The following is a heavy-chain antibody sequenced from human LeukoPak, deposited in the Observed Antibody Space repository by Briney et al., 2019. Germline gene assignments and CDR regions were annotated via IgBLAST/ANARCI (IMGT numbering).Heavy chain of an antibody. D-gene: IGHD1/OR15-1a*01. Sequence: PGGSLRLSCTASGFTFGDYAMSWFRQAPGKGLEWVGFIRSKAYGGTTEYAASVKGRFTISRDDSKSIAYLQMNSLKTDDTSVYYCAKTRSENNPVCWGQGTLVTVSS. CDR3: AKTRSENNPVC. CDR1: GFTFGDYA. J-gene: IGHJ4*02. CDR2: IRSKAYGGTT. V-gene: IGHV3-49*03.